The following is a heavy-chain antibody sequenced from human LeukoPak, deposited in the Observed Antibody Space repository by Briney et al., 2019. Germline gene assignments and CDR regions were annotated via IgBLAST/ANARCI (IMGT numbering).Heavy chain of an antibody. CDR1: GFNLRSHY. CDR3: ASSETTVTYDY. D-gene: IGHD4-17*01. V-gene: IGHV3-21*01. Sequence: PGGSLRLSCAASGFNLRSHYMTWVRQAPGKGLEWVSSISSSSSYIYYADSVKGRFTISRDNAKNSLYLQMNSLRAEDTAVYYCASSETTVTYDYWGQGTLVTVSS. CDR2: ISSSSSYI. J-gene: IGHJ4*02.